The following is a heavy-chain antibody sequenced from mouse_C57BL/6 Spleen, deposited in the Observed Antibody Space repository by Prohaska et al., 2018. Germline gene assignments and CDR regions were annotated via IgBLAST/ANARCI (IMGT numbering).Heavy chain of an antibody. CDR1: GYTFTSYW. Sequence: QVQLQQPGAELVRPGTSVKLSCKAPGYTFTSYWMHWVKQRPGQGLEWIGVIDPSDSYTNYNQKVKGKATLTGDKSSSTAYMELRSLTSEDAAVYYCARAAIGNYVYVDYWGQGTTLTVSS. V-gene: IGHV1-59*01. CDR3: ARAAIGNYVYVDY. D-gene: IGHD2-1*01. CDR2: IDPSDSYT. J-gene: IGHJ2*01.